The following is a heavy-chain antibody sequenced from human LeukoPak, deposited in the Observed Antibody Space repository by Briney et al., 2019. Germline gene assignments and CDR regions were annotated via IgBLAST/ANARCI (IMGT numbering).Heavy chain of an antibody. Sequence: GGSLRLSCAASGFTFSSYWMSWVRQAPGKGLEWVANIKQDGSEKYYVDSVKGRFTISRDNAKNSLYLQMNSLRAEDTAVYYCARDHDRSFRGDCYSDWGQGTLVTVSS. CDR3: ARDHDRSFRGDCYSD. CDR1: GFTFSSYW. J-gene: IGHJ4*02. D-gene: IGHD2-21*02. CDR2: IKQDGSEK. V-gene: IGHV3-7*01.